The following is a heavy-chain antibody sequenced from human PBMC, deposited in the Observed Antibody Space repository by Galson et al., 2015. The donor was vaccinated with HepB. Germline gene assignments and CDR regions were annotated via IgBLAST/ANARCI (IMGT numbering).Heavy chain of an antibody. J-gene: IGHJ5*02. D-gene: IGHD1-7*01. CDR3: AKDWLWNYVNLQP. CDR2: ISYDGSNK. Sequence: SLRLSCAASGFTFSSYGMHWVRQAPGKGLEWVAVISYDGSNKYYADSVKGRFTISRDNSKNTLYLQMNSLRAEDTAVYYCAKDWLWNYVNLQPWGQGTLVTVSS. CDR1: GFTFSSYG. V-gene: IGHV3-30*18.